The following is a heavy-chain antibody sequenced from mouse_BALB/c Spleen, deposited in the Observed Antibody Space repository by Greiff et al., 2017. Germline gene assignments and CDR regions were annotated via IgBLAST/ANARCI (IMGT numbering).Heavy chain of an antibody. V-gene: IGHV5-17*02. CDR2: ISSGSSTI. J-gene: IGHJ3*01. CDR3: ARWGDSFAY. D-gene: IGHD2-13*01. CDR1: GFTFSSFG. Sequence: EVKLVESGGGLVQPGGSRKLSCAASGFTFSSFGMHWVRQAPEKGLEWVAYISSGSSTIYYADTVKGRFTISRDNPKNTLFLQMTSLRSEDTAMYYCARWGDSFAYWGQGTLVTVSA.